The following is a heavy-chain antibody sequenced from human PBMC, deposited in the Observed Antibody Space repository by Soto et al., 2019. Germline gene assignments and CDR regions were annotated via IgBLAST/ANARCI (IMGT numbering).Heavy chain of an antibody. CDR2: IYSSGGT. CDR3: ARGQRFSDSFDP. V-gene: IGHV4-4*07. J-gene: IGHJ5*02. D-gene: IGHD3-3*01. Sequence: TLSLTCTVSGGAISGYYWTWIRQSAGKGLEWIGRIYSSGGTKYNPSLQSRVTMSLDTSKNQFSLRLTSVTAADTAVYYCARGQRFSDSFDPWGQGTLVTVSS. CDR1: GGAISGYY.